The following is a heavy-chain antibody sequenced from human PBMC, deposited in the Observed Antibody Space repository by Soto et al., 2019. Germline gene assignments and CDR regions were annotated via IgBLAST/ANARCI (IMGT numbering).Heavy chain of an antibody. J-gene: IGHJ4*02. CDR3: ASIPSLYYYDSSGSCY. D-gene: IGHD3-22*01. CDR2: IIPIFGTA. V-gene: IGHV1-69*06. Sequence: SVKVSCKASGVTFSSYAISWVRQAPGQGLEWMGGIIPIFGTANYAQKFQGRVTITADKSTSTAYMELSSLRSEDTAVYYCASIPSLYYYDSSGSCYWGQGTLVTVSS. CDR1: GVTFSSYA.